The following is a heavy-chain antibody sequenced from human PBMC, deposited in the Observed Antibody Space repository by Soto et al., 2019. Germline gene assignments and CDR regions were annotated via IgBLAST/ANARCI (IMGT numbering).Heavy chain of an antibody. V-gene: IGHV4-34*01. J-gene: IGHJ4*02. D-gene: IGHD3-10*01. CDR2: INHSGST. CDR3: ARGPDYYGSGNQSDFDY. CDR1: GGSFSGYY. Sequence: SETLSLTCAVYGGSFSGYYWSWIRQPPGKGLEWIGEINHSGSTNYNPSLKSRVTISVDTSKNQFSLKLSSVTAADTAVYYCARGPDYYGSGNQSDFDYWGQGTLVTVSS.